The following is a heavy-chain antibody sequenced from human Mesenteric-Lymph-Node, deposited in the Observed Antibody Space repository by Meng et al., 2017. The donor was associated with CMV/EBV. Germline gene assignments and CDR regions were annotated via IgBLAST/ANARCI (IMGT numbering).Heavy chain of an antibody. D-gene: IGHD1-26*01. J-gene: IGHJ4*02. CDR3: AKDLRTDGSYDAFPFDY. CDR1: GYTVSSNY. CDR2: ISGSGGST. V-gene: IGHV3-23*01. Sequence: GESLKISCAASGYTVSSNYMSWVRQAPGKGLEWVSAISGSGGSTYYADSVKGRFTISRDNSKNTLYLQMNSLRAEDTAVYYCAKDLRTDGSYDAFPFDYWGQGTLVTVSS.